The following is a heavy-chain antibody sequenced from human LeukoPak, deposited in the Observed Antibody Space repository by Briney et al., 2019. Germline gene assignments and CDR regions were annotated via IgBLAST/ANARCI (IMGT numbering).Heavy chain of an antibody. CDR3: ARLSDLTQFDY. J-gene: IGHJ4*02. V-gene: IGHV4-38-2*01. D-gene: IGHD2/OR15-2a*01. CDR2: IYHSGST. Sequence: PSETLSLTCAVSGYSISSSYYWGWIRQPPGKGLEWIGSIYHSGSTYYNPSLKSRVTISVDTSKNQFSLKLSSVTAADTAVYYCARLSDLTQFDYWGQGTLVTVSS. CDR1: GYSISSSYY.